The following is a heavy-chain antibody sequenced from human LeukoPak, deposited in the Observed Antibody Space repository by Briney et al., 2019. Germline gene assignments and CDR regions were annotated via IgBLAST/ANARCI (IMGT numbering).Heavy chain of an antibody. V-gene: IGHV4-61*02. D-gene: IGHD6-19*01. CDR3: ATQDSSGSY. CDR2: IYTSGST. J-gene: IGHJ4*02. Sequence: SETLSLTCAVSGGSISSGGYSWSWIRQPAGKGLEWIGRIYTSGSTNYNPSLKSRVTMSVDTSKNQFSLKLSSVTAADTAVYYCATQDSSGSYWGQGTLVTVSS. CDR1: GGSISSGGYS.